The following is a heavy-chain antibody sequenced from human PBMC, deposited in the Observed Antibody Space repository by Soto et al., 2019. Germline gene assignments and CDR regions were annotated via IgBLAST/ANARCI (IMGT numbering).Heavy chain of an antibody. V-gene: IGHV4-31*03. CDR1: GASISSGTYY. CDR3: ARDRHGDEIDY. J-gene: IGHJ4*02. CDR2: IYYSGST. Sequence: QVQLQESGPGLVKPSQTLSLTCTVSGASISSGTYYWTWIRQHPGKGLEWIGYIYYSGSTYYNPYLKSRLTMSVDTSKNQFSLKLSSVTAADTAVYFCARDRHGDEIDYWGQGTLVTVSS. D-gene: IGHD4-17*01.